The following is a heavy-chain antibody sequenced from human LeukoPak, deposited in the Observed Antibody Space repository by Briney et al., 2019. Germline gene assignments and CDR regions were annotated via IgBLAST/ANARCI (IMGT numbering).Heavy chain of an antibody. Sequence: GGSLRLSCAASGFTVSSNYMSWVRQAPGKGLEWVSVIYSGGSTYYADSVKGRFTISRDNSKNTLYLQMNSLRAEDTAVYYCARSPLGLSDYYFDYWGQGTLVTVSS. CDR3: ARSPLGLSDYYFDY. V-gene: IGHV3-53*01. CDR1: GFTVSSNY. CDR2: IYSGGST. D-gene: IGHD2/OR15-2a*01. J-gene: IGHJ4*02.